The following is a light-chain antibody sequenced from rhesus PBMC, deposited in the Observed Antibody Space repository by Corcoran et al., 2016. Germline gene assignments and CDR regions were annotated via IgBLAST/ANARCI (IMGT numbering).Light chain of an antibody. J-gene: IGKJ1*01. CDR1: QGISNY. Sequence: IQMTQSPSSLSASVGYTVTITCRASQGISNYLAWYQQKPGKAPKPLIYYASNLESGGPSRFSGRGSRTVFTLPISSQQPEDLAIDYCQQHNSYPPTFGQGTKVEIK. CDR3: QQHNSYPPT. V-gene: IGKV1S14*01. CDR2: YAS.